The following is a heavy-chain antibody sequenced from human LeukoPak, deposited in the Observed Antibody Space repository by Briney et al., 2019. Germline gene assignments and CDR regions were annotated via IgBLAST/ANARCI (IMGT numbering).Heavy chain of an antibody. J-gene: IGHJ4*02. D-gene: IGHD5-24*01. Sequence: GGSLRLSCAASGFTFSSYSMNWVRQAPGKGLEWLSYILHNSATIYYANSVKGRFTISRDNAKNSLYLQMNSLRAEDTAVYYCARTRAMATIDYWGQGTLVTVSS. CDR1: GFTFSSYS. CDR2: ILHNSATI. V-gene: IGHV3-48*04. CDR3: ARTRAMATIDY.